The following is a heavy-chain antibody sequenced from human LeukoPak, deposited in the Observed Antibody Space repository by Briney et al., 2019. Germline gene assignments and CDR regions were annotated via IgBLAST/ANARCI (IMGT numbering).Heavy chain of an antibody. CDR1: GGSISSSRYY. V-gene: IGHV4-39*01. CDR2: IYYSGST. J-gene: IGHJ6*03. Sequence: SETLSLTCTVSGGSISSSRYYWGWIRQPPGKGLEWIGSIYYSGSTYYNPSLKSRVTISVDTSKNQFSLKLSSVTAADTAVYYCARHTGYYYMDVWGKGTTVTISS. D-gene: IGHD1-14*01. CDR3: ARHTGYYYMDV.